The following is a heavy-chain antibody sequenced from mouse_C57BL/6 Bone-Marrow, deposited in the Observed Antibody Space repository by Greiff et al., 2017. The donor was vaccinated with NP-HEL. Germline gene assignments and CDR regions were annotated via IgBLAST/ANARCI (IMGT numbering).Heavy chain of an antibody. CDR1: GFTFSDYG. J-gene: IGHJ4*01. V-gene: IGHV5-15*01. CDR2: ISNLAYSI. Sequence: EVQRVESGGGLVQPGGSLKLSCAASGFTFSDYGMAWVRQAPRKGPEWVAFISNLAYSIYYADTVTGRFTISRENAKNTLYLEMSSLRSEDTAMYYCARRTNYYGSSYSMDYWGQGTSVTVSS. D-gene: IGHD1-1*01. CDR3: ARRTNYYGSSYSMDY.